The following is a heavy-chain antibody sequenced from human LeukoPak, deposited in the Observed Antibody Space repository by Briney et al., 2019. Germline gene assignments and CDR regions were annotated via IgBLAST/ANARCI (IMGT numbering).Heavy chain of an antibody. CDR3: ARHSDPLGVFDP. D-gene: IGHD3-10*01. J-gene: IGHJ5*02. CDR2: INHSGST. V-gene: IGHV4-34*01. CDR1: GGSFSGYY. Sequence: SETLSLTCAVYGGSFSGYYWSWIRQPPGKGLEWIGEINHSGSTNYNPSLKSRVTISVDTSKNQFSLKLSSVTAADTAVYYCARHSDPLGVFDPWGQGTLVTVSS.